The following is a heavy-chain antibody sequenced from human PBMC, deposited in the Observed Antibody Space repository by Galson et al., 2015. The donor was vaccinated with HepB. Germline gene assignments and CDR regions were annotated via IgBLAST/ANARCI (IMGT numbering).Heavy chain of an antibody. J-gene: IGHJ4*02. D-gene: IGHD5-18*01. CDR2: INAGNGNT. V-gene: IGHV1-3*01. CDR1: GYTFINYG. CDR3: ARAGRGYSP. Sequence: SVKVSCKASGYTFINYGISWVRQAPGQRLEWMGWINAGNGNTKYSQKFQGRVTITRDTSASTAYMELSSLRSEDTAVYYCARAGRGYSPWGQGTLVTVSS.